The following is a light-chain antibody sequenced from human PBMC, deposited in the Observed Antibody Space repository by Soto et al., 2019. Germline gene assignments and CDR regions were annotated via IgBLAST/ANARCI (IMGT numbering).Light chain of an antibody. V-gene: IGKV1-39*01. CDR2: NAS. J-gene: IGKJ1*01. Sequence: DIQMTQSPSSLSAYVGERVTITCRASDTISTYLHWYQQKPGKAPKVLISNASRLQSGVPSRFSGSGSGTDFTPNIRGLQPEDSATYFCQQSYTGPPTFGQGTKVDIK. CDR1: DTISTY. CDR3: QQSYTGPPT.